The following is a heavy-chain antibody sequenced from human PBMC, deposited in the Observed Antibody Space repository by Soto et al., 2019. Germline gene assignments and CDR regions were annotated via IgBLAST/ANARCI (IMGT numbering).Heavy chain of an antibody. CDR1: GFTFSSYS. CDR2: ISSSSSTI. V-gene: IGHV3-48*02. CDR3: AGNYYDSSGFRSDP. Sequence: GGSLRLSCAASGFTFSSYSMNWVRPDPGKGLEWVSYISSSSSTIYYADSVKGRFTISRDNAKNSLYLQMNSLRDEDTAVYYCAGNYYDSSGFRSDPWGQGTLVTVS. J-gene: IGHJ5*02. D-gene: IGHD3-22*01.